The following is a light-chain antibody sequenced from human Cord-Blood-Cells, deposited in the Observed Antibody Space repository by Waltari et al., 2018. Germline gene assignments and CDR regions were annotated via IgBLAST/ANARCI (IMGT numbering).Light chain of an antibody. J-gene: IGKJ4*01. CDR3: MQSIQLPLT. V-gene: IGKV2D-29*02. Sequence: DIVMTQTQISVYVTPGQPASISCKSRQSLIHSDGKPYLSCYLQKTGQSPHLLIYEVSHRFSGVPDRFSGSGSGTDFTLKISRVEAEDVGVYYCMQSIQLPLTFGGGTKVEIK. CDR1: QSLIHSDGKPY. CDR2: EVS.